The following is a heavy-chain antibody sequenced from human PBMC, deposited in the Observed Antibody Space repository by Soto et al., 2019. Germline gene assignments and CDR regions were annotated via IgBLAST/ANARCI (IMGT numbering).Heavy chain of an antibody. Sequence: SVKVSCKASGGTFSSYTISWVRQAPGQGLEWMGRIIPILGIANYAQKFQGRVTITADKSTSTAYMELSSLRSEDTAVYYCARERGYCSGGSCKAAYYYYYMDVWGKETTVTVSS. CDR2: IIPILGIA. V-gene: IGHV1-69*04. CDR3: ARERGYCSGGSCKAAYYYYYMDV. CDR1: GGTFSSYT. J-gene: IGHJ6*03. D-gene: IGHD2-15*01.